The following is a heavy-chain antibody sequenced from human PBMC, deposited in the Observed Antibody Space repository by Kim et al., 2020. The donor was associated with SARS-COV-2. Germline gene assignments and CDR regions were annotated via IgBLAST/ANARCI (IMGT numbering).Heavy chain of an antibody. Sequence: SETLSLTCTVSGGSISSYYWSWIRQPPGKGLEWIGYIYYSGSTNYNPSLKSRVTISVDTSKNQFSLKLSSVTAADTAVYYCARASTGYGEIDYWGQGTLVTVSS. V-gene: IGHV4-59*01. D-gene: IGHD5-12*01. CDR2: IYYSGST. CDR3: ARASTGYGEIDY. CDR1: GGSISSYY. J-gene: IGHJ4*02.